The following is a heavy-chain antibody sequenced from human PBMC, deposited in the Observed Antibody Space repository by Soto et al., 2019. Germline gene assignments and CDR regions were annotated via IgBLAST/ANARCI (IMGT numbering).Heavy chain of an antibody. CDR3: VRHARPLAAPADY. J-gene: IGHJ4*02. D-gene: IGHD6-19*01. V-gene: IGHV5-51*01. Sequence: GESLKISCKGSGYSFTSYWIGWVRQMPGKGLEWMGIIYPGDSDTRYSPSFQGQVTISADKSISTAYLQWSSLKASDTAMYYCVRHARPLAAPADYWGQGTLVTVSS. CDR2: IYPGDSDT. CDR1: GYSFTSYW.